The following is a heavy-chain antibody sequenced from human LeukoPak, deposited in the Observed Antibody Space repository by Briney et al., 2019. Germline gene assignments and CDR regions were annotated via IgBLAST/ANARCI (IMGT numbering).Heavy chain of an antibody. CDR3: ARGDDSWDPFDFGY. V-gene: IGHV3-21*01. D-gene: IGHD3-22*01. Sequence: PGGSLRLSCAASGFTFSSYSMNWVRQAPGKGLEWVSSISSSSYIYYADSVKGRFTISRDNAKNSLYLQMNSLRAEDTAVYYCARGDDSWDPFDFGYWGQGTLVTVSS. J-gene: IGHJ4*02. CDR2: ISSSSYI. CDR1: GFTFSSYS.